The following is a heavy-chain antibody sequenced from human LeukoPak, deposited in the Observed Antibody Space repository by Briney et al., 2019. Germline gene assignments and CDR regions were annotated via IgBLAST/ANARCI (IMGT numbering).Heavy chain of an antibody. CDR1: GGTFSSYA. D-gene: IGHD2-2*02. V-gene: IGHV1-69*05. J-gene: IGHJ5*02. CDR2: IIPIFGTA. CDR3: ARDGRYCSSTSCYTADAA. Sequence: ASVKVSCKASGGTFSSYAISWVRQAPRQGLEWMGGIIPIFGTASYAQKFQGRVTITTDESTSTAYMELSSLRSEDTAVYYCARDGRYCSSTSCYTADAAWGQGTLVTVSS.